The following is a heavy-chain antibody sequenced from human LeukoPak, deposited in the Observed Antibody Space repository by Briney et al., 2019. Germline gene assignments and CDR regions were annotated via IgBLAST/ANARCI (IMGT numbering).Heavy chain of an antibody. CDR2: IKSRTDSGTT. Sequence: GGSLRLSCAASGFTFSNAWMSWVRQAPGKGLEWVGRIKSRTDSGTTDYAAPVKGRFTISRDNSKNTLYLQMNSLRAEDTAVYYCAKEYGRKKVIPGRTLYYYYMDVWGKGTTVTISS. CDR1: GFTFSNAW. V-gene: IGHV3-15*01. D-gene: IGHD3-16*01. J-gene: IGHJ6*03. CDR3: AKEYGRKKVIPGRTLYYYYMDV.